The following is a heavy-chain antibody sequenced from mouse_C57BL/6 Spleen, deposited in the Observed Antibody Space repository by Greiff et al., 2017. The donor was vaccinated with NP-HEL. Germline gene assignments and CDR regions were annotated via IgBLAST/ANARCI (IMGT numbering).Heavy chain of an antibody. J-gene: IGHJ3*01. Sequence: VKLVESGAELMKPGASVKLSCKATGYTFTGYWIEWVKQRPGHGLEWIGEILPGSGSTNYNEKFKGKATVTADTSSNTAYMQLSSLTTEDSAIYYCARRGELTTVVVFAYWGQGTLVTVSA. D-gene: IGHD1-1*01. V-gene: IGHV1-9*01. CDR2: ILPGSGST. CDR1: GYTFTGYW. CDR3: ARRGELTTVVVFAY.